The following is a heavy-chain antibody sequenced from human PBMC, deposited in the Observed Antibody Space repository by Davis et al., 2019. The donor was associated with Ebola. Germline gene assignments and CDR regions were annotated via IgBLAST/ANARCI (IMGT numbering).Heavy chain of an antibody. Sequence: GESLKISCAASGFTFSTYGMSWVRQAPGKGLEWLSTFSGNGDSTYYADSVKGRFTISRDNSKNTLYLQMNSLRAEDTALYYCAKDWLYFDYWGQGTLVTVSS. D-gene: IGHD5-12*01. V-gene: IGHV3-23*01. CDR2: FSGNGDST. CDR1: GFTFSTYG. CDR3: AKDWLYFDY. J-gene: IGHJ4*02.